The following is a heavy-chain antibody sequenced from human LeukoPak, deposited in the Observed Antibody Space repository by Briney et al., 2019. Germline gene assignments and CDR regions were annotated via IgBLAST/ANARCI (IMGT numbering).Heavy chain of an antibody. V-gene: IGHV4-4*07. J-gene: IGHJ3*02. Sequence: SETLSLTCTVSGGSIVSHYWNWIRQPAGRGLEWIGRFYASGTTNTSPSLKSRVTMSVDTSKNQFSLKLSSVTAADTAVYYCAREFLSGGTDAFDIWGQGTMVTVSS. CDR2: FYASGTT. CDR1: GGSIVSHY. CDR3: AREFLSGGTDAFDI. D-gene: IGHD3-10*01.